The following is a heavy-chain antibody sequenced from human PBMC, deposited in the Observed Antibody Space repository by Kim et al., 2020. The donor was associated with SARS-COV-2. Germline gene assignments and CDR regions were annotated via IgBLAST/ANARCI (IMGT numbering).Heavy chain of an antibody. CDR2: INWNSGNI. CDR3: AKDRGAATWGGFDD. CDR1: GFTFGDYA. V-gene: IGHV3-9*01. J-gene: IGHJ4*02. D-gene: IGHD1-26*01. Sequence: GGSLRLSCAASGFTFGDYAMHWVRQGPGKGLEWVSGINWNSGNIVYADSVKGRFTISRDNVKNSLYLQMNSRRPEDTAFYYCAKDRGAATWGGFDDWGQG.